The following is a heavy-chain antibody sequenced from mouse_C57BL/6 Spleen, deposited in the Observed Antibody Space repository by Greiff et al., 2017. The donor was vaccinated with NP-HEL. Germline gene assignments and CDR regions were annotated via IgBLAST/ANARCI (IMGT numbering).Heavy chain of an antibody. D-gene: IGHD1-1*01. CDR2: IDPEDGDT. CDR1: GFNIKDYY. J-gene: IGHJ2*01. CDR3: ARAGYGSSYGVYFDY. Sequence: EVQLQQSGAELVKPGASVKLSCTASGFNIKDYYMHWVKQRTEQGLEWIGRIDPEDGDTKYAPKFQGKATITADTSSNTAYLQLSSLTSEDAAVYYCARAGYGSSYGVYFDYWGQGTTLTVSS. V-gene: IGHV14-2*01.